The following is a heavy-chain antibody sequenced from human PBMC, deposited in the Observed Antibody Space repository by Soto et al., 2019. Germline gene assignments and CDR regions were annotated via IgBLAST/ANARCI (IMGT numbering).Heavy chain of an antibody. D-gene: IGHD2-2*01. J-gene: IGHJ3*02. CDR1: GGTFSSYA. CDR3: ARAIVVVPAAQDAFDI. CDR2: IIPIFGTA. Sequence: SVKVSFKASGGTFSSYAISWVRQAPGQGLEWMGGIIPIFGTANYAQKFQGRVTITADESTSTAYMELSSLRSEDTAVYYCARAIVVVPAAQDAFDIWGQGTMVTV. V-gene: IGHV1-69*13.